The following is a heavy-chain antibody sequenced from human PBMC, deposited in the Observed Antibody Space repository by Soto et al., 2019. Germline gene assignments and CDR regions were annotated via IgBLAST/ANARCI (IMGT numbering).Heavy chain of an antibody. D-gene: IGHD2-15*01. CDR3: ARDRGYDAHDYYYNAMDV. Sequence: GGSRRLSCVASGFTFRTYTMNWVRQAPGKGLEWVSGIRGFSPYTFYAESVKGRFTISRDNAKNSLYLQMNSMGVEDTAVYYCARDRGYDAHDYYYNAMDVWGQGTTVTVSS. CDR1: GFTFRTYT. J-gene: IGHJ6*02. CDR2: IRGFSPYT. V-gene: IGHV3-21*01.